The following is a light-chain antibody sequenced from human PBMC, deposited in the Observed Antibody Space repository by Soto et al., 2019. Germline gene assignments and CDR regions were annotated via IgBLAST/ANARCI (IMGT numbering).Light chain of an antibody. V-gene: IGKV3-20*01. CDR3: QQYGSSLLFT. CDR2: GAS. Sequence: EIVLTQSPGTLSLSPGERATLSCRASQSVSSSYLAWYQQKPGQAPRLLIYGASSRATGIPDRFSGSGSGKDCTLTISRLEPEDFAVYYCQQYGSSLLFTFGPGTKVDI. CDR1: QSVSSSY. J-gene: IGKJ3*01.